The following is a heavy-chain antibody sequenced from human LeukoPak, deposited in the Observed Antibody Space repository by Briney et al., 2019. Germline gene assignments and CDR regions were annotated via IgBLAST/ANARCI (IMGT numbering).Heavy chain of an antibody. V-gene: IGHV1-18*01. J-gene: IGHJ3*02. Sequence: ASVKVSCKASGYTFTSYGISWVRQAPGQGLEWMGWISAYNGNTNYAQKLQGRVTMTTDTSTSTACMELRSLRSDDTAVYYCARVGIAVADLYAFDIWGQGTMVTVSS. CDR2: ISAYNGNT. D-gene: IGHD6-19*01. CDR3: ARVGIAVADLYAFDI. CDR1: GYTFTSYG.